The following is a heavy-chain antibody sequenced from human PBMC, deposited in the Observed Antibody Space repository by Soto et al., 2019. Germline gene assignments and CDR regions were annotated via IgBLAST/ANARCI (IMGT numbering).Heavy chain of an antibody. CDR3: ARDFRPIVRGVKYYYGLDV. CDR1: GASFSDYW. V-gene: IGHV4-34*01. J-gene: IGHJ6*02. CDR2: INHSGST. Sequence: SETLSLTCAAYGASFSDYWWIWIRQPPGKGLEWIGEINHSGSTNYNPSLKSRVTASIDKSKNQISLKLKSVTAADTAIYYCARDFRPIVRGVKYYYGLDVWGQGTTVTVSS. D-gene: IGHD3-10*01.